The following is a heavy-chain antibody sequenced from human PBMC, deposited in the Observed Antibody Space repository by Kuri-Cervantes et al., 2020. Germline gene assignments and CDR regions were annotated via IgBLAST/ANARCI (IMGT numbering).Heavy chain of an antibody. CDR3: ARDLQDYGDYESAGG. D-gene: IGHD4-17*01. V-gene: IGHV1-46*01. Sequence: ASVKVSCKASGYTFTSYYMHWVRQAPGQGLEWMGIINPSGGSTSYAQKFQGRVTMTRDTSTSTVYMELSSLRSEDTAVYYCARDLQDYGDYESAGGWGQGTLVTVSS. CDR2: INPSGGST. CDR1: GYTFTSYY. J-gene: IGHJ4*02.